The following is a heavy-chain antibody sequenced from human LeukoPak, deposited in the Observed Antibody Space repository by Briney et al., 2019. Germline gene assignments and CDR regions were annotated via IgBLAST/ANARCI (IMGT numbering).Heavy chain of an antibody. CDR3: ARDRLGGSGWYAHKPHNWFDP. CDR2: ISSSSSYI. V-gene: IGHV3-21*01. D-gene: IGHD6-19*01. J-gene: IGHJ5*02. CDR1: GFTFSSYS. Sequence: PGGSLRLSCAASGFTFSSYSMNWVRQAPGKGLEWVSSISSSSSYIYYADSVKGRFTISRDNSKNTLYLQMNSLRAEDTAVYYCARDRLGGSGWYAHKPHNWFDPWGQGTLVTVSS.